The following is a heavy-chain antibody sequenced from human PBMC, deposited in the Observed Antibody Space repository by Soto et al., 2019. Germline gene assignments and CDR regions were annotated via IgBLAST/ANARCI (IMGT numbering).Heavy chain of an antibody. V-gene: IGHV4-30-2*01. CDR2: IYHSGST. CDR3: ARLAYYYDSSGYYADAFDI. Sequence: PSETLSLTCAVSGGSISSGGYSWSWIRQPPGKGLEWIGYIYHSGSTYYNPSLKSRVTISVDRSKNQFSLKLSPVTAADTAVYYCARLAYYYDSSGYYADAFDIWGQGTMVTVSS. J-gene: IGHJ3*02. CDR1: GGSISSGGYS. D-gene: IGHD3-22*01.